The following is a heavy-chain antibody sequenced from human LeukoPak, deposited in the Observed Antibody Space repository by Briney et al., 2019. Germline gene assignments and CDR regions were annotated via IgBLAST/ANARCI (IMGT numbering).Heavy chain of an antibody. D-gene: IGHD3-22*01. J-gene: IGHJ4*02. CDR1: GGSFSGYY. CDR2: IYYSGST. CDR3: ARGDYDYYDSSGYYSY. V-gene: IGHV4-59*01. Sequence: SETLSLTCAVYGGSFSGYYWSWIRQPPGKGLEWIGYIYYSGSTNYNPSLKSRVTISVDTSKNQFSLKLSSVTAADTAVYYCARGDYDYYDSSGYYSYWGQGTLVTVSS.